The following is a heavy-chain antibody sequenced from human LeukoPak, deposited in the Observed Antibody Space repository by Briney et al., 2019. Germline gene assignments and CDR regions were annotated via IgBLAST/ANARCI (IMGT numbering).Heavy chain of an antibody. CDR2: IYYSGST. D-gene: IGHD6-19*01. V-gene: IGHV4-38-2*02. CDR1: GYSISSGYY. CDR3: ASGSGRGY. Sequence: PSETLSLTCTVSGYSISSGYYWGWIRQPPGKGLEWIGSIYYSGSTYYNPSLKSRATISLDTSKNQFSLKLTSVTAADTAVYYCASGSGRGYWGQGTLVTVSS. J-gene: IGHJ4*02.